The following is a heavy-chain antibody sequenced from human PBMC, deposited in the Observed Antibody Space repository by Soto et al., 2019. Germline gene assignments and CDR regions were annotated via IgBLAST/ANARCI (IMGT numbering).Heavy chain of an antibody. Sequence: PEETLSLTCAVYGGSFSGYYWSWIRQPPGKGLEWIGEINHSGSTNYNPSLKSRVTISVDTSKNQFSLKLSSVTAADTAVYYCARGGRRLGRGGMDVWGQGTTVTVSS. D-gene: IGHD3-10*01. J-gene: IGHJ6*02. V-gene: IGHV4-34*01. CDR1: GGSFSGYY. CDR3: ARGGRRLGRGGMDV. CDR2: INHSGST.